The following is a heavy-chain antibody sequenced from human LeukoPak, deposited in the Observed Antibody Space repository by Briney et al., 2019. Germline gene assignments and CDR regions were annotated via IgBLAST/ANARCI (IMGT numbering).Heavy chain of an antibody. J-gene: IGHJ4*02. CDR1: GFTFSSYS. D-gene: IGHD6-13*01. CDR2: ISSSSSYI. V-gene: IGHV3-21*04. CDR3: AKDGYSSSWSRYFDY. Sequence: GGSLRLSCAASGFTFSSYSMNWVRQAPGKGLEWVSSISSSSSYIYYADSVKGRFTISRDNAKNSLYLQMNSLRAEDTALYYCAKDGYSSSWSRYFDYWGQGTLVTVSS.